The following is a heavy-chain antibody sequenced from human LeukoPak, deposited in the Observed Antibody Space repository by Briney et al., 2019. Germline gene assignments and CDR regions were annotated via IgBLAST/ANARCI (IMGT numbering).Heavy chain of an antibody. J-gene: IGHJ4*02. CDR1: GFTFTNYA. CDR3: ATIQRRFGDFPFDY. D-gene: IGHD3-10*01. CDR2: ISGSGGST. Sequence: GGSLRLSCAASGFTFTNYAMSWVRQAQGKGLEWVSTISGSGGSTYYADSVRGRFTISRDNSKNTLYLQMNSLRAEDTAVYYCATIQRRFGDFPFDYWGQGTLVTVSS. V-gene: IGHV3-23*01.